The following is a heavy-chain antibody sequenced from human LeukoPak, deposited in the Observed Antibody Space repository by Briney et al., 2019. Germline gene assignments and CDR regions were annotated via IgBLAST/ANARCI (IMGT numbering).Heavy chain of an antibody. CDR3: ANDLEF. J-gene: IGHJ3*01. V-gene: IGHV3-30-3*02. D-gene: IGHD2/OR15-2a*01. CDR1: GFTFSSYA. CDR2: ISYDGSNK. Sequence: GGSLRLSCAASGFTFSSYAMHWVRQAPGKGLEWVAVISYDGSNKYYADSVKGRFTISRDNSKSTLYLQMNSLRAEDTAVYYCANDLEFWGQGTMVTVSS.